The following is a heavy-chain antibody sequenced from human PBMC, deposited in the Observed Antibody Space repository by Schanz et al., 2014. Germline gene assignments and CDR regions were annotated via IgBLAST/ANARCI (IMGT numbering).Heavy chain of an antibody. J-gene: IGHJ4*02. CDR3: ARDPGGTKTHGL. CDR1: GFTFSIYS. V-gene: IGHV3-48*01. D-gene: IGHD2-15*01. CDR2: ISSDSSTI. Sequence: EVQLVESGGGLVQPGGSLRLSCAASGFTFSIYSMNWVRQAPGKGLEYVSYISSDSSTIHYADSVKGRFIISRDNSKNTVYLQMNSLRAEDTAVYYCARDPGGTKTHGLWGQGTLVTVSS.